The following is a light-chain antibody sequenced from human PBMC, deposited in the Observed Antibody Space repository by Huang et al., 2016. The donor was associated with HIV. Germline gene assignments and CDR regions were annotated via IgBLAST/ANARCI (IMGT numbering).Light chain of an antibody. CDR2: EAS. CDR1: QSISSW. V-gene: IGKV1-5*03. CDR3: QQYNSHPGT. Sequence: EIQMTPSPPTLSRSVGDRVTIICRASQSISSWLAWDQQKPGKAPKLLIYEASKLPRGVPSRFSGRRSGTEFTLTISSLQPDDFATYYCQQYNSHPGTFGLGTKVEMK. J-gene: IGKJ1*01.